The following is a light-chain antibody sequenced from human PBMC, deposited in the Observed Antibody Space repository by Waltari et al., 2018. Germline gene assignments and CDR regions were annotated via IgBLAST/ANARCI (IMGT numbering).Light chain of an antibody. CDR1: QSVSNNY. CDR2: GAS. Sequence: ERATLPCRASQSVSNNYLAWYQQKLGQAPRLLIYGASSRATGISDRFSGSGSGTDFTLTISRLEPEDFAVYYCQQYGSSPLTFGGGTKVEIK. J-gene: IGKJ4*01. V-gene: IGKV3-20*01. CDR3: QQYGSSPLT.